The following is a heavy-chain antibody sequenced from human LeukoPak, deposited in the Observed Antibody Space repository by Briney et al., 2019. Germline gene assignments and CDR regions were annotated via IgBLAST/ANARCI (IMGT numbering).Heavy chain of an antibody. V-gene: IGHV4-59*01. J-gene: IGHJ6*04. CDR2: IYYSGST. CDR3: ARSPMVGYYYGMDV. Sequence: SETLSLTCTVSGGSISSYYRSWIRQPPGKGLEWIGHIYYSGSTNHNPSLKSRVTISVDTSKKQFSLKLSSVTAADTAVYYCARSPMVGYYYGMDVWGKGTTVTVSS. D-gene: IGHD3-10*02. CDR1: GGSISSYY.